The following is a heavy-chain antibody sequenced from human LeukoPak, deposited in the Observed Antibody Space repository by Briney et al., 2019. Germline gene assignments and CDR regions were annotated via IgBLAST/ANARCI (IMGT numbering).Heavy chain of an antibody. Sequence: SETLSLTCTVSGGSISSSGYYWGWIRQPPGKGLEWIGNIYYSGSTYYNPSLKSRVTISVDTSKNQFSLKLSSVTAADTAVYYCARDQGRWLVRTFDYWGQGTLVTVSS. CDR3: ARDQGRWLVRTFDY. CDR1: GGSISSSGYY. V-gene: IGHV4-39*07. J-gene: IGHJ4*02. D-gene: IGHD6-19*01. CDR2: IYYSGST.